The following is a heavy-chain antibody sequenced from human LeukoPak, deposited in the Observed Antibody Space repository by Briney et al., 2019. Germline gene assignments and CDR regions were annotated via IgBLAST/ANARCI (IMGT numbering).Heavy chain of an antibody. D-gene: IGHD5-12*01. J-gene: IGHJ4*02. Sequence: PSETLSPTCTVSGGSISSSPYYWGWIRQSPGTGLEWIGNIYYSGSTYYNPSLKTRVTISVDTSKNQFSLKLTSVTAADTAVYYCARHASVDGNWPRPLDYWGQGSLVTVSS. CDR1: GGSISSSPYY. CDR3: ARHASVDGNWPRPLDY. CDR2: IYYSGST. V-gene: IGHV4-39*01.